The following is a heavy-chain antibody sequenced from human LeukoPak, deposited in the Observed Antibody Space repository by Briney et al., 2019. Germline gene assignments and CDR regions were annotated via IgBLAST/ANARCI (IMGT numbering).Heavy chain of an antibody. Sequence: SETLSLTCTVSGGSISGYFWTWIRQPAGKGLEWIGRIYSSGSNNYNPSLKSRVTMSLDTSKNHFSLNLTSVTAADTAVYYCAREPTSGREPTSGRPLDYWGQGTLVTVSS. CDR2: IYSSGSN. CDR1: GGSISGYF. J-gene: IGHJ4*02. CDR3: AREPTSGREPTSGRPLDY. V-gene: IGHV4-4*07. D-gene: IGHD5-12*01.